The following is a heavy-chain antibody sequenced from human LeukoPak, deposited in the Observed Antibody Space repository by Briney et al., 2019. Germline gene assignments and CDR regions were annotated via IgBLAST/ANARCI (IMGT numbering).Heavy chain of an antibody. CDR1: GFTFSSYG. Sequence: GGSLRLSCAASGFTFSSYGMSWVRQAPGKGLEWVSAISGSGGSTYYADSVKGRFTISSDNSKNTLYLQMNSLRAEDTAVYYCARDGDILTGYHFDYWGQGTLVTVSS. J-gene: IGHJ4*02. CDR3: ARDGDILTGYHFDY. V-gene: IGHV3-23*01. D-gene: IGHD3-9*01. CDR2: ISGSGGST.